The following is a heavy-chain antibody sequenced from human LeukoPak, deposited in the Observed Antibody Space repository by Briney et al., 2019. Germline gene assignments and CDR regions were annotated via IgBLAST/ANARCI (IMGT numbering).Heavy chain of an antibody. CDR2: IRSKAYGGTT. V-gene: IGHV3-49*04. J-gene: IGHJ4*02. Sequence: PGGSLRLSCTASGFTFGDYAMSWVRQAPGKGLEWVGFIRSKAYGGTTEHAASVKGRFTISRDDSKSIAYQQMNSLKTEDTAVYYCTREGQMTTVTTAFDYWGQGTLVTVSS. D-gene: IGHD4-17*01. CDR3: TREGQMTTVTTAFDY. CDR1: GFTFGDYA.